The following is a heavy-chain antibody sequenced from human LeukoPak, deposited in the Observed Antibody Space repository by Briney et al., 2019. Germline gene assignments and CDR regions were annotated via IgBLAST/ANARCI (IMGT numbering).Heavy chain of an antibody. V-gene: IGHV4-59*01. CDR1: GGSISSYY. CDR2: IYYSGST. Sequence: PSETLSLTCTVSGGSISSYYWSWIPQPPGKGLEWIGYIYYSGSTNYNPSLKSRVTISVDTSKNQFSLKLSSVTAADTAVYYCARQDYGGNCDYWGQGTLVTVSS. CDR3: ARQDYGGNCDY. D-gene: IGHD4-23*01. J-gene: IGHJ4*02.